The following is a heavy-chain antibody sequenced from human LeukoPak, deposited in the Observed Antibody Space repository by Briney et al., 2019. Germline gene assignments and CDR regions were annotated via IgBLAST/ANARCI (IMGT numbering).Heavy chain of an antibody. CDR2: INPSGGST. D-gene: IGHD2-8*01. V-gene: IGHV1-46*01. Sequence: ASVKVSCKASGYSFSNYYMHWVRQAPGQGLEWMGMINPSGGSTTYAQKFQGRVTMTRGTSTSTVYMELSSLRSEDTAVYYCAKAEGLGASGGVFDIWGQGTVVTVSS. CDR1: GYSFSNYY. CDR3: AKAEGLGASGGVFDI. J-gene: IGHJ3*02.